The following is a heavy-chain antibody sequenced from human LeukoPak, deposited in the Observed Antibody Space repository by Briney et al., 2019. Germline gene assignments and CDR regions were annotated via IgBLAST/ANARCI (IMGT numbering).Heavy chain of an antibody. J-gene: IGHJ6*04. CDR3: ATETRYCTSTSCSYYYGMDV. V-gene: IGHV3-11*06. Sequence: GGSLRLSCAASGFTFSDYYMTWIRQAPGKGLEWVSYISGSGSYTNYADSVKGRFTISRDNAKNSLFLQMNGLRAEDTAVYCCATETRYCTSTSCSYYYGMDVWGKGTTVTVSS. CDR2: ISGSGSYT. D-gene: IGHD2-2*01. CDR1: GFTFSDYY.